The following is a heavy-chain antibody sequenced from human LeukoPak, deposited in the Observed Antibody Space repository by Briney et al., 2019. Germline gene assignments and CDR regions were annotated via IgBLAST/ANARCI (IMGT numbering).Heavy chain of an antibody. J-gene: IGHJ4*02. CDR1: GGSISSYY. V-gene: IGHV4-59*01. CDR2: IYYSGST. D-gene: IGHD3-9*01. Sequence: PSETLSLTCTVSGGSISSYYWSWIRQPPGKGLEWIGYIYYSGSTNYNPSLKSRVTISVDTSKNQFSLKLSSVTAADTAVYYCARVPPLYFGTYYFDYWGQGTLVTVSS. CDR3: ARVPPLYFGTYYFDY.